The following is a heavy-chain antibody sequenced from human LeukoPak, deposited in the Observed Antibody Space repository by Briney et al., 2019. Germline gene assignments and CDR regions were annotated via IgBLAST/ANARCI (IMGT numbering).Heavy chain of an antibody. CDR3: ARHVYGSGSYREDYFDY. CDR1: GGSISSYY. CDR2: IYYSGST. D-gene: IGHD3-10*01. J-gene: IGHJ4*02. Sequence: PSETLSLTCTVSGGSISSYYWSWIRQPPGKGLEWIGYIYYSGSTNYNPSLKSRVTISVDTSKNQFSLKLSSVTAVDTAVYYCARHVYGSGSYREDYFDYWGQGTLVTVSS. V-gene: IGHV4-59*08.